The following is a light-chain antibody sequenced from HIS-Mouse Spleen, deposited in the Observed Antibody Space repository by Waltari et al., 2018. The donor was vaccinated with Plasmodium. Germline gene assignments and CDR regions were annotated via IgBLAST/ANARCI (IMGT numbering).Light chain of an antibody. J-gene: IGKJ3*01. V-gene: IGKV3D-15*01. Sequence: EIVMTQSPATLSVSPGDRATLSCRASQSVSSNLAWYQQKPGQAPRLLIDGASTRATGSQAGLSGSVSGKGFTHSRSRLQYEDFAVCDCQQYIKWSFTCGPGPRVDIK. CDR3: QQYIKWSFT. CDR2: GAS. CDR1: QSVSSN.